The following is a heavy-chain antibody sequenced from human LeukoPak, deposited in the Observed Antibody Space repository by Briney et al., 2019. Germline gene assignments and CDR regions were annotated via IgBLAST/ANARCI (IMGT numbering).Heavy chain of an antibody. J-gene: IGHJ3*02. CDR1: GFTFGDYY. CDR3: ARDNLFGAFDI. CDR2: ISSSGSTI. Sequence: GGSLMLSWAASGFTFGDYYMSWIRQAPGKGLEWVSYISSSGSTIYYADSVKGRFTISRDNAKNSLYLQMNSLRAEDTAVYYCARDNLFGAFDIWGQGTMVTVSS. V-gene: IGHV3-11*01. D-gene: IGHD1-14*01.